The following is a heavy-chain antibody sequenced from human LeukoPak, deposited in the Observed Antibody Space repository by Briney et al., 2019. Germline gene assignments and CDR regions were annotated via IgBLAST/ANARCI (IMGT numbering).Heavy chain of an antibody. CDR2: ISGNGDNT. V-gene: IGHV3-23*01. CDR1: GFTFSSYA. D-gene: IGHD5-18*01. Sequence: GGSLRLSCAASGFTFSSYAMAWVRQAPGKGLEWVSVISGNGDNTYYADSVKGRFTISRDKSKNTLYLLMNSLRVEDTAVYYCAKMEAFSYGYQFDYWGQGTLVTVSS. J-gene: IGHJ4*02. CDR3: AKMEAFSYGYQFDY.